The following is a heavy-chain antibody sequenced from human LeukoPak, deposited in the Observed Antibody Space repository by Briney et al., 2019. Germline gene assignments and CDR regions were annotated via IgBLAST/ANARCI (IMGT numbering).Heavy chain of an antibody. CDR3: AREIIRTSRAFDI. J-gene: IGHJ3*02. CDR1: GGTFSSYA. CDR2: IIPMFGTT. V-gene: IGHV1-69*06. D-gene: IGHD1-20*01. Sequence: SVKVSCKASGGTFSSYALSWVRQAPGQGLEWXGGIIPMFGTTDYAQKFQGRVTITADKSTTTAYMELSSLRSEDTAVYYCAREIIRTSRAFDIWGQGTMVTVSS.